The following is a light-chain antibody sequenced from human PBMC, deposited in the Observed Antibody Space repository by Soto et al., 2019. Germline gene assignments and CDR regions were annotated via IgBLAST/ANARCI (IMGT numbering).Light chain of an antibody. V-gene: IGLV2-8*01. Sequence: QSALTQPPSASGSPGQSGTISCTGTSSDVGDYNYVSWYQQHPGKAPKLMIYEVSKRPSGVPDRFSGSKSGNTASLTVSGLQAEDEADYYCSSYAGSNNFVFGGGTKLTVL. CDR2: EVS. CDR1: SSDVGDYNY. CDR3: SSYAGSNNFV. J-gene: IGLJ2*01.